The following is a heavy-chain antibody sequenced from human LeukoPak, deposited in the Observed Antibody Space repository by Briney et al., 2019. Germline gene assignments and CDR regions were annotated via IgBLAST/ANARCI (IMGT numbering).Heavy chain of an antibody. CDR3: ARDSIPLLAAIDY. V-gene: IGHV1-2*02. J-gene: IGHJ4*02. Sequence: GASVKVSCKASGYAFTGYYMHWVRQAPVQGLEWMGWINPNSGGTNYQGRITMTRDTSISTAYMELSRLRSDDTAVYYCARDSIPLLAAIDYWGQGTLVTVSS. CDR1: GYAFTGYY. CDR2: INPNSGGT. D-gene: IGHD5-24*01.